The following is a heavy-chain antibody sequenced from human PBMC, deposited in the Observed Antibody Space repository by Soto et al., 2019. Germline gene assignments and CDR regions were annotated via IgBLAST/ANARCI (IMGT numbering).Heavy chain of an antibody. V-gene: IGHV1-69*12. J-gene: IGHJ6*02. CDR3: ARQGAALRDYYYGMEV. D-gene: IGHD6-25*01. CDR2: IIPSFGTA. CDR1: GGTFSRYA. Sequence: QVQLVQSGAEVKKPGSSVKVSCKASGGTFSRYAISWVRQAPGQGLEWMGGIIPSFGTANYAQKFQGRVTITEDDSTSTANMELSSLRSEHTAVYYCARQGAALRDYYYGMEVWGQGTTVTVSS.